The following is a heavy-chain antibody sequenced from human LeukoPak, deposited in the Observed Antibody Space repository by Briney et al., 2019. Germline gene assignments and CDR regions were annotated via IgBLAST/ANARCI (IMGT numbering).Heavy chain of an antibody. J-gene: IGHJ4*02. CDR2: MSNSGHT. CDR3: ARVSAAGTGPDS. V-gene: IGHV4-61*01. Sequence: SETLSLTCTVSGDSVSSGNYYWSWIRQPPGKGLEWIGFMSNSGHTDSTPSLKSRVTISLDTSKNQFSLKLNSVTAADAAVYYCARVSAAGTGPDSWGQGTLVTVSS. D-gene: IGHD6-13*01. CDR1: GDSVSSGNYY.